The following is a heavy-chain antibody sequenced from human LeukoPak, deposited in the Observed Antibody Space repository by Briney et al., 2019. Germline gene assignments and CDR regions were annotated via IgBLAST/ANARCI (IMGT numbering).Heavy chain of an antibody. CDR2: IKQDGSEK. V-gene: IGHV3-7*03. D-gene: IGHD3-3*01. CDR3: ARGYYDFWSGLDCFDY. Sequence: GGSLRLSCAASGFTFSSYWMSWVRQAPGKGLGGVANIKQDGSEKYYVDSVKGRFTISRDNAKNSLYLQMNSLRAEDTAVYYCARGYYDFWSGLDCFDYWGQGTLVTVSS. CDR1: GFTFSSYW. J-gene: IGHJ4*02.